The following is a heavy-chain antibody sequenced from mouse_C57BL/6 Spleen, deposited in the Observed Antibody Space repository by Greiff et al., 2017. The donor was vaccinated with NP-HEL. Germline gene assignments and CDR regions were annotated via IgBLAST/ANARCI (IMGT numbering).Heavy chain of an antibody. Sequence: QVQLQQSGPGILQPSQTLSLTCSFSGFSLSTFGMGVGWIRQPSGKGLEWLAHIWWDDDKYYNPALKSRLTISKDTSKNQVFLKIANVDTADTATYYCARIPPGSSHWYFDVWGTGTTVTVSS. D-gene: IGHD1-1*01. CDR1: GFSLSTFGMG. CDR3: ARIPPGSSHWYFDV. J-gene: IGHJ1*03. V-gene: IGHV8-8*01. CDR2: IWWDDDK.